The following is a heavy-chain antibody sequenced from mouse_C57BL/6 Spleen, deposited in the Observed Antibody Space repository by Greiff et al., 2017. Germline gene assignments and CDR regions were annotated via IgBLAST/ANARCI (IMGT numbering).Heavy chain of an antibody. J-gene: IGHJ2*01. CDR3: TAGY. CDR2: IDPETGGT. CDR1: GYTFTDYE. Sequence: VKLLESGAELVRPGASVTLSCKASGYTFTDYEMHWVKQTPVHGLEWIGAIDPETGGTAYNQKFKGKAILTADKSSSTAYMELRSLTSEDSAVYYCTAGYWGQGTTLTVSS. V-gene: IGHV1-15*01.